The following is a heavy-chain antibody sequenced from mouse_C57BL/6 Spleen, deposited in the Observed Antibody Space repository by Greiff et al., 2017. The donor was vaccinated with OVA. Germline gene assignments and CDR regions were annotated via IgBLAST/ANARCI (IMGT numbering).Heavy chain of an antibody. CDR3: ARSTVVEYYFDY. V-gene: IGHV1-54*01. D-gene: IGHD1-1*01. Sequence: QVQLQQSGAELVRPGTSVKVSCKASGYAFTNYLIEWVKQRPGQGLEWIGVINPGSGGTNYNEQFKGKATLTADKSSSTAYMQLSSLTSEDSAVYFCARSTVVEYYFDYWGQGTTLTVSS. CDR1: GYAFTNYL. CDR2: INPGSGGT. J-gene: IGHJ2*01.